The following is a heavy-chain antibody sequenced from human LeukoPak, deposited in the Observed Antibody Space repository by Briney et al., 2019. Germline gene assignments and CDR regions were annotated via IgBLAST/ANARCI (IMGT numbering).Heavy chain of an antibody. J-gene: IGHJ4*02. D-gene: IGHD1-26*01. V-gene: IGHV1-69-2*01. CDR2: VYPEDGET. Sequence: VKVSCKVSGYTFTHYYMHGVRQAPGKGLEWMGRVYPEDGETIYAEKFQGRVTITADTSTYTPYMELSSLRSEERAVYYFATGMRELLDYWGQGTLVTVSS. CDR1: GYTFTHYY. CDR3: ATGMRELLDY.